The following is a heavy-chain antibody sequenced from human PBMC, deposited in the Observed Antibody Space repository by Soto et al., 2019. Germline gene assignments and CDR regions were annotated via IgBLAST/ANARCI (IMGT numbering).Heavy chain of an antibody. CDR3: ARDLWVEPELYYYGMAV. CDR1: GDSISSADYY. Sequence: QVQLQESGPGLVRPSQTLSLTCTVSGDSISSADYYWSWIRQTPGKGLEWIGHIFYSGTTYYNPPLKGRLTISVDTSKNHFSLRLTSVTAADTAVYYCARDLWVEPELYYYGMAVWGQGTTVTVSS. CDR2: IFYSGTT. J-gene: IGHJ6*02. V-gene: IGHV4-30-4*01. D-gene: IGHD1-1*01.